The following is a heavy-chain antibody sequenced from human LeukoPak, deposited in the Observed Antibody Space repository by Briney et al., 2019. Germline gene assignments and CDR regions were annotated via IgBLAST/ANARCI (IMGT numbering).Heavy chain of an antibody. CDR3: AAGGDYYDSSGYPSYFDY. D-gene: IGHD3-22*01. CDR2: ISGSGGST. J-gene: IGHJ4*02. V-gene: IGHV3-23*01. Sequence: GGSLRLSCAASGFTFSSYAMSWVRQAPGKGLEWVSAISGSGGSTYYADSVKGRFTISRDNSKNTLCLQMNSLRAEDTAVYYCAAGGDYYDSSGYPSYFDYWGQGTLVTVSS. CDR1: GFTFSSYA.